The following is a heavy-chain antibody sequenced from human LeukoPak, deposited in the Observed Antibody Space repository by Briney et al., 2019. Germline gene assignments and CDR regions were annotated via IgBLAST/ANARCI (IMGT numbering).Heavy chain of an antibody. CDR3: VANGWYSLEH. CDR1: GGSISSSSYY. J-gene: IGHJ1*01. V-gene: IGHV4-39*07. D-gene: IGHD6-19*01. CDR2: IYHSGNT. Sequence: SETLSLTCTVSGGSISSSSYYWGWIRQPPGKGLEWIGEIYHSGNTNYNPSLKSRVTLSVDKSKNQMSLKVNSVTAADTAVYYCVANGWYSLEHWGQGTLVIVSS.